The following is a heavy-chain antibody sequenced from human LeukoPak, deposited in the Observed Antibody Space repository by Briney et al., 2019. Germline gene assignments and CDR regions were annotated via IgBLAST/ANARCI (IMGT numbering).Heavy chain of an antibody. CDR3: SRQVDSVHDY. J-gene: IGHJ4*02. CDR1: GFTFSGSP. D-gene: IGHD5-12*01. CDR2: IRSKADNYAT. Sequence: GSLRLSCAASGFTFSGSPMHWVRQASGKGLEWVGHIRSKADNYATAYGASVTGRFTISRDDSKNMAYLQMDSLKTEDTAIYYCSRQVDSVHDYWGRGILVTVSS. V-gene: IGHV3-73*01.